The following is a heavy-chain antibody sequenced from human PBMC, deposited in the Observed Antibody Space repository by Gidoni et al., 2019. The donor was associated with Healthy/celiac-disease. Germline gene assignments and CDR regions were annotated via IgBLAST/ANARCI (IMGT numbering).Heavy chain of an antibody. V-gene: IGHV1-69*04. Sequence: QVQLVQSGAEAKKPGSSVKVSCKASGGAFGSYAISWVRQAPGQGLEWMGRIIPILGIANYAQKFQGSVTITADKSTSTAFMELSSLRSDDTAVYYCARTANYDDSSGHTMDVWGKGTTVTVSS. CDR1: GGAFGSYA. J-gene: IGHJ6*04. CDR3: ARTANYDDSSGHTMDV. D-gene: IGHD3-22*01. CDR2: IIPILGIA.